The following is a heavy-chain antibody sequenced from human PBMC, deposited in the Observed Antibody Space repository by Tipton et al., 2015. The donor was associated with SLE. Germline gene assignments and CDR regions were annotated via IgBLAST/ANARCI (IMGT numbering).Heavy chain of an antibody. V-gene: IGHV4-31*03. CDR2: VYYTGSS. CDR3: GGSKGGYGAS. J-gene: IGHJ5*02. D-gene: IGHD3-22*01. Sequence: TLSLTCTVSGDSITSRCSSWTWIRQRPGKGLEWIGYVYYTGSSYSNPSLRSRVSISLDTSKNQFSLRLTSVTAADTAFYYCGGSKGGYGASWGQGTLVTVSA. CDR1: GDSITSRCSS.